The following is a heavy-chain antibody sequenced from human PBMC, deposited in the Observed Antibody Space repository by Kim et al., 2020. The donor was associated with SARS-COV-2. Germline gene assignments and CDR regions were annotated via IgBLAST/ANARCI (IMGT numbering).Heavy chain of an antibody. CDR3: ARGGPIQLWFGDYFDY. V-gene: IGHV1-2*02. Sequence: ASVKVSCKASGYTFTGYYMHWVRQAPGQGLEWMGWINPNSGGTNYAQKFQGRVTMTRDTSISTAYMELSRLRSDDTAVYYCARGGPIQLWFGDYFDYWGQGTLVTVSS. CDR1: GYTFTGYY. D-gene: IGHD5-18*01. J-gene: IGHJ4*02. CDR2: INPNSGGT.